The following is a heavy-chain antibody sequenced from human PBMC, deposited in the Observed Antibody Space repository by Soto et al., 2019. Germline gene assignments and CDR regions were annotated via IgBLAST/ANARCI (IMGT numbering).Heavy chain of an antibody. V-gene: IGHV3-33*01. Sequence: SLRLSCAASGFTFSSYGMHWVRQAPGKGLEWVAVIWYDGSNKYYADSVKGRFTISRDNSKNTLYLQMNSLRAEDTAVYYCARDMNYGDFGRDIGWFDPCGQGTLVNVS. D-gene: IGHD4-17*01. CDR2: IWYDGSNK. J-gene: IGHJ5*02. CDR3: ARDMNYGDFGRDIGWFDP. CDR1: GFTFSSYG.